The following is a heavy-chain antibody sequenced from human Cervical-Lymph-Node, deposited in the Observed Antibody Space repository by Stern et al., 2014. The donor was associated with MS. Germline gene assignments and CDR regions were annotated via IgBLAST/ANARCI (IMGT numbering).Heavy chain of an antibody. CDR3: AIGAGSYWGSFDS. D-gene: IGHD1-26*01. V-gene: IGHV1-69*08. J-gene: IGHJ5*01. CDR2: VIPRLGTG. CDR1: GTSFRTYT. Sequence: QVQLVESGTELKKPGSSVKVSCKASGTSFRTYTFSWVRQAPGQGLEWMGRVIPRLGTGCYTQKWNGRLTIIADQDTTSGYMELSSLRSDDTAVYYCAIGAGSYWGSFDSWGQGTLVTVSS.